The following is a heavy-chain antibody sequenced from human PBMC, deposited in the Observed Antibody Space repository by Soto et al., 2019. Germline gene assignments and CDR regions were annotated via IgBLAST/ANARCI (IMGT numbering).Heavy chain of an antibody. CDR3: ARVRHDELHIVVVVAATFDY. Sequence: PSETLSLTCNVSGGPINSPDYYWSWIRQSPGKALEWIGYIYYSGSTYYNPSLKSRVTIPVDTSKNQFSLKLSSVTAADTAVYYCARVRHDELHIVVVVAATFDYWGQGTLVTVSS. CDR1: GGPINSPDYY. CDR2: IYYSGST. V-gene: IGHV4-39*01. J-gene: IGHJ4*02. D-gene: IGHD2-15*01.